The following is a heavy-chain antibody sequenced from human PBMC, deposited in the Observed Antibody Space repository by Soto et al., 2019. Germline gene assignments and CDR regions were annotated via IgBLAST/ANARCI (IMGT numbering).Heavy chain of an antibody. CDR2: INAGNGNT. Sequence: EASVKVSCKASGYTFTYYAIHWVRQAPGQRLEWMGWINAGNGNTKYSQKFQGRVTITRDTSASTAYMELSSLRSEDTAVYYCARAGVGATPNDYWGQGTLVTVSS. J-gene: IGHJ4*02. D-gene: IGHD1-26*01. CDR3: ARAGVGATPNDY. CDR1: GYTFTYYA. V-gene: IGHV1-3*01.